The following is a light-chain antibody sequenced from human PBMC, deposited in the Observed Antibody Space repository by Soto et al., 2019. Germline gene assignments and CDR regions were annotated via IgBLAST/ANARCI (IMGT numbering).Light chain of an antibody. CDR1: SSDVRSYNL. Sequence: QSALTQPASVSGSPGQSITISCTGTSSDVRSYNLVSWYQQHPGKAPKLMIYEDTKRPSGVSNRFSGPKSGNTASLTISGLQAEDEADYYCCSYAGSSTFVVFGGGTKLTVL. CDR2: EDT. V-gene: IGLV2-23*02. CDR3: CSYAGSSTFVV. J-gene: IGLJ2*01.